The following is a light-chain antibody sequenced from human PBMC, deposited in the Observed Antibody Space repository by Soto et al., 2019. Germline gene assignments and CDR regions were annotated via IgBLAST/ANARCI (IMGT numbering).Light chain of an antibody. V-gene: IGKV1-13*02. J-gene: IGKJ4*01. CDR1: QDISSS. CDR2: GAS. Sequence: AIQLTQSPSSLSASVGDRATITCRASQDISSSLAWYQQKAGKAPKLLIYGASILQSGVPSGFSGSGFGTDFTLTISSLRAEDFAIYFCQQTKSYPSTFGGGTRVEI. CDR3: QQTKSYPST.